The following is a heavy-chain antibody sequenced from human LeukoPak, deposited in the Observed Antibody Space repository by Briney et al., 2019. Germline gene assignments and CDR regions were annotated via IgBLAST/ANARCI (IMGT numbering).Heavy chain of an antibody. Sequence: LRLLSAGCGFILGSCGMDWASTSEGAVLGLRPVISYDASNKCYGDSVRGGLTVSRDNSKNTLYLQMNSLRAEDTAVYYCARGAGYSYGADYWGQGTLVTVSS. D-gene: IGHD5-18*01. CDR3: ARGAGYSYGADY. CDR1: GFILGSCG. V-gene: IGHV3-30*19. J-gene: IGHJ4*02. CDR2: ISYDASNK.